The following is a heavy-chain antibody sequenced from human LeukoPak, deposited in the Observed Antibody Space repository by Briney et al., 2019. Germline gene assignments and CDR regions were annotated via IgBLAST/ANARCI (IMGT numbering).Heavy chain of an antibody. CDR2: INPNTGST. V-gene: IGHV1-46*01. D-gene: IGHD6-19*01. CDR3: ARGSGSDWYEASAF. CDR1: GYSFTIYH. Sequence: EASVKCSCKTSGYSFTIYHMHWVRQAPGQGLEWIGIINPNTGSTTYAQKFQGRVTMTRDTSTSTVYMEVSSLRSDDTAVYYCARGSGSDWYEASAFWGQGTLVTVSS. J-gene: IGHJ4*02.